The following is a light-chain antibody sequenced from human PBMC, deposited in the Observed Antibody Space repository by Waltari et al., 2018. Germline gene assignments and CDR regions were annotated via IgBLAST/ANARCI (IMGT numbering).Light chain of an antibody. CDR1: QYITKRY. J-gene: IGKJ2*01. CDR2: GAS. Sequence: VLTQSPGTLSLSPGEGATLSCRASQYITKRYFAWYQQKPGQAPRLLIYGASSRAAGIPDRFSGSVSGTDLTLTISVLEPEDSAVYFCQHYGSSVMYTFGQGTKLEI. CDR3: QHYGSSVMYT. V-gene: IGKV3-20*01.